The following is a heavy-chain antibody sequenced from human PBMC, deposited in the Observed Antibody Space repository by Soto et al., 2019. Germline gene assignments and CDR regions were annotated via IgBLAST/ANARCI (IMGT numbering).Heavy chain of an antibody. D-gene: IGHD7-27*01. V-gene: IGHV4-61*01. CDR3: ARIGWGGDS. J-gene: IGHJ4*02. CDR2: IPNNGSP. Sequence: QVQLQESGPGRVKPSETLSLTCSVSGGSVRTGSYHWSWIRQPPGKGLEWIGFIPNNGSPDYNPPLRSRFVVSIDRLKNQFSLKVNSVTAADTAVYFCARIGWGGDSWGQGTLVTVSS. CDR1: GGSVRTGSYH.